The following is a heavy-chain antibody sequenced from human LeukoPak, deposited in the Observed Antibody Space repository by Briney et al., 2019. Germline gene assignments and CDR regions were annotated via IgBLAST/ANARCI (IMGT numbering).Heavy chain of an antibody. CDR3: ARGMEPLAANTFAY. V-gene: IGHV3-53*01. J-gene: IGHJ4*02. CDR1: GFTVITND. Sequence: GGSLRLSCAASGFTVITNDMTWVRQAPGKGLEWASVLYSDGNTKYADSVQGRFTISRDNSKNTLYLEMNSLSPDDTAVYYCARGMEPLAANTFAYSGQGTLVTVSS. D-gene: IGHD1-14*01. CDR2: LYSDGNT.